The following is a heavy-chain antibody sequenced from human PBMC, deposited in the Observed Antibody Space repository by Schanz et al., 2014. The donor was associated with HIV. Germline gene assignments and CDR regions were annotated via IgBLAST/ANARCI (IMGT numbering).Heavy chain of an antibody. J-gene: IGHJ6*02. V-gene: IGHV3-9*01. CDR3: AKGTNYYGSGSYHYYYGMDV. D-gene: IGHD3-10*01. CDR2: ISWNSGSI. Sequence: VQLVESGGGVVQPGRSLRLSCAASGFTFDDYAMHWVRQAPGKGLEWVSGISWNSGSIGYADSVKGRFTISRDNAKNSLYLQINSLRAEDTALYYCAKGTNYYGSGSYHYYYGMDVWGLGTTVTVSS. CDR1: GFTFDDYA.